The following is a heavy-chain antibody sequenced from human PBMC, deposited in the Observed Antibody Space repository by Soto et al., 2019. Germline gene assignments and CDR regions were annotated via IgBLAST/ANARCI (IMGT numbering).Heavy chain of an antibody. CDR3: ARDRCSGGSCYSHYYYGMDV. CDR2: IYYSGST. CDR1: GGSVSSGSYY. D-gene: IGHD2-15*01. Sequence: PSETLSLTCTVSGGSVSSGSYYWSWIRQSPGKGLEWIGYIYYSGSTNYNPSLKSRVTISVDTSKNQFSLKLSSVTAADTAVYYCARDRCSGGSCYSHYYYGMDVWGQGTTVTVSS. J-gene: IGHJ6*02. V-gene: IGHV4-61*01.